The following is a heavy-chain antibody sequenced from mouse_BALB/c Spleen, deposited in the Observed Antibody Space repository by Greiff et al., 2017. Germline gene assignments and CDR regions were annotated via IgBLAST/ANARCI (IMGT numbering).Heavy chain of an antibody. J-gene: IGHJ3*01. CDR3: ARTYYGSSSAWFAY. D-gene: IGHD1-1*01. V-gene: IGHV3-2*02. Sequence: VQLKESGPGLVKPSQSLSLTCTVTGYSITSDYAWNWIRQFPGNKLEWMGYISYSGSTSYNPSLKSRISITRDTSKNQFFLQLNSVTTEDTATYYCARTYYGSSSAWFAYWGQGTLVTVSA. CDR1: GYSITSDYA. CDR2: ISYSGST.